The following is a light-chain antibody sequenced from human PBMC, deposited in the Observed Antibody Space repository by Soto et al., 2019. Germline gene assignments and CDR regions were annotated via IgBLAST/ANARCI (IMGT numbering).Light chain of an antibody. V-gene: IGLV2-14*01. J-gene: IGLJ2*01. CDR1: SSDIGAYKH. CDR3: SSYSTSTTLD. CDR2: EVA. Sequence: QSALTQPASVSGSPGQSITISCTGTSSDIGAYKHVSWYQQHPGKAPKLVIYEVANRPSGVSHRFSGSKSDNTASLTISGLRAEDEADYYCSSYSTSTTLDFGGGTQLTVL.